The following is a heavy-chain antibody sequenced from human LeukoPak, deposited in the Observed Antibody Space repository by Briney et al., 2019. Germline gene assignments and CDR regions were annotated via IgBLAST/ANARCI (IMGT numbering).Heavy chain of an antibody. Sequence: GGSLRLSCAASGFTFRSYWMSWVRQAPGKGLEWVANINQGGSVKYYVDSVKGRFTISRDDAKNSLYVQMNSLRDEDTAVYYCARVGYSGWNLEYWGQGTLATVSS. CDR3: ARVGYSGWNLEY. D-gene: IGHD5-12*01. V-gene: IGHV3-7*01. J-gene: IGHJ4*02. CDR1: GFTFRSYW. CDR2: INQGGSVK.